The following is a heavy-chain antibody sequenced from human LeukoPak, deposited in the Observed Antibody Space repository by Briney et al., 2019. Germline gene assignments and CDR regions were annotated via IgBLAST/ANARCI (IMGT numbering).Heavy chain of an antibody. CDR2: ISPRGVIT. V-gene: IGHV3-23*01. CDR1: GFSFRSHG. Sequence: GGSLRLSCAASGFSFRSHGMNWVRQAPGKGLEWVSGISPRGVITYYTDSVRGRFTISRDNFKNTVSLQVNSLRAEDTAMYYCAKDDDWGRFNHWGQGTLVTVSS. CDR3: AKDDDWGRFNH. D-gene: IGHD3-16*01. J-gene: IGHJ1*01.